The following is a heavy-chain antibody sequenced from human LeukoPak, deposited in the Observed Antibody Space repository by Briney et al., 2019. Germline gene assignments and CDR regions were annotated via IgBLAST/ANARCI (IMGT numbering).Heavy chain of an antibody. D-gene: IGHD6-19*01. CDR1: GFTFSSYA. CDR2: ISGSGGST. J-gene: IGHJ5*02. V-gene: IGHV3-23*01. Sequence: GGSLRLSCAASGFTFSSYAMSWVRQAPGQGLDLVSAISGSGGSTYYADSVKGRFTISRDNSKNTLYLQMNSLRAEDTAVYYCAKDQVQWLVGWFDPWGQGTLVTVSS. CDR3: AKDQVQWLVGWFDP.